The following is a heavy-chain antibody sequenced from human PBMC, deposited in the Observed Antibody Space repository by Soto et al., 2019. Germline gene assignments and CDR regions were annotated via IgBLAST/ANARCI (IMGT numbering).Heavy chain of an antibody. Sequence: QAQLVESGGGVVQPGKSLRLSCATSGFTFSTYSMNWVRQAPGKGLESVAFISYDGNTKFYADSAKGRFTISRDDSKNTVYLQMDSLRTEDTAVYYCAKDPNYDNTGIWGQGTMVTVSS. J-gene: IGHJ3*02. CDR1: GFTFSTYS. CDR3: AKDPNYDNTGI. D-gene: IGHD3-22*01. CDR2: ISYDGNTK. V-gene: IGHV3-30*18.